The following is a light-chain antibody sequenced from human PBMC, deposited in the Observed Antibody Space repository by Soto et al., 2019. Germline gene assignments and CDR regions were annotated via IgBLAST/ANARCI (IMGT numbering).Light chain of an antibody. CDR3: QQYGSF. CDR1: QSVSSSY. V-gene: IGKV3-20*01. CDR2: GAS. J-gene: IGKJ5*01. Sequence: IVLTQSPGTLSLSPGARATLSCRGSQSVSSSYLAWCQQKPGQAPRLLIYGASSRATGIPDRFSGSGSGTDFTLTISRLEPEDFAVYYCQQYGSFFGQGTRLEIK.